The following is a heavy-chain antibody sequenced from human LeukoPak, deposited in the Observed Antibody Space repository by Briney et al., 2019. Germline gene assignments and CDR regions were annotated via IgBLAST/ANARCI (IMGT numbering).Heavy chain of an antibody. Sequence: GASVKVSCKASGYTFTSYAMHWVRQAPGQRLEWMGWINPNSGGTNYAQKFQGRVTMTRDTSISTAYMELSRLRSDDTAVYYCARDRGFGELLHNWGQGTLVTVSS. CDR3: ARDRGFGELLHN. CDR2: INPNSGGT. V-gene: IGHV1-2*02. D-gene: IGHD3-10*01. J-gene: IGHJ4*02. CDR1: GYTFTSYA.